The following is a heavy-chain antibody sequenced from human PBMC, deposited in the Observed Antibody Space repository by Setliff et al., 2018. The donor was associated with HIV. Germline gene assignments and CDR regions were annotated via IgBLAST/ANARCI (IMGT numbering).Heavy chain of an antibody. V-gene: IGHV4-34*01. Sequence: PSETLSLTCAVYGGSFSGYYWSWIRQHPGRGLEWIGYIYYSGSTTYNPSLKSRVTISVDTSKNQFSLKLSSVTAADTAVYYCAREVVTPHYYYYMDVWGKGTTVTVSS. CDR1: GGSFSGYY. D-gene: IGHD2-21*02. CDR3: AREVVTPHYYYYMDV. J-gene: IGHJ6*03. CDR2: IYYSGST.